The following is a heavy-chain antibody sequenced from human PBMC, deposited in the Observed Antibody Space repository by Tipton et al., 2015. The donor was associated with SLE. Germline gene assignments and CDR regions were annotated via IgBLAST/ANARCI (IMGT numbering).Heavy chain of an antibody. V-gene: IGHV4-39*07. J-gene: IGHJ3*02. CDR1: GSSITNNDYY. CDR2: VFHRGST. D-gene: IGHD6-19*01. CDR3: ARRGQWLVKAFDI. Sequence: TLSLTCTVSGSSITNNDYYWGWIRQPPGEGLEWLGSVFHRGSTYYSPSPKSRVTISMDTSLNQFSLKVTSVTAADTAVYYCARRGQWLVKAFDIWGQGTMVTVSS.